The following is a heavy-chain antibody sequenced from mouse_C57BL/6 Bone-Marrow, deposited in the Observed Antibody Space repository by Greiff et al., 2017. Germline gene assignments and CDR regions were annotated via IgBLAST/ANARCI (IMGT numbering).Heavy chain of an antibody. CDR1: GFTFSSYA. Sequence: DVQLVESGGGLVKPGGSLKLSCAASGFTFSSYALSWVRQTPEKRLEWVATISDGGSYTYYPDNVKGRFTISRDNAKNNLYLQMSHLKSEDTAMYYCARAPDFYYFDYWGQGTTLTVSS. CDR2: ISDGGSYT. V-gene: IGHV5-4*01. CDR3: ARAPDFYYFDY. J-gene: IGHJ2*01.